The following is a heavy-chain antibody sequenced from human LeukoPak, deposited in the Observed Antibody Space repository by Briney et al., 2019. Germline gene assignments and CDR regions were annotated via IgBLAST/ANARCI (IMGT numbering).Heavy chain of an antibody. CDR2: INPNSGGT. D-gene: IGHD6-19*01. Sequence: ASVKVSCKAPGYIFTDSYIHWVRQAPGQGLEWMGWINPNSGGTSYAQKFQGKVTMTRDTSISTAYMELSRLRSDDTAVYYCARDLSVAGRGFDYWGQGTLVTVSS. J-gene: IGHJ4*02. V-gene: IGHV1-2*02. CDR1: GYIFTDSY. CDR3: ARDLSVAGRGFDY.